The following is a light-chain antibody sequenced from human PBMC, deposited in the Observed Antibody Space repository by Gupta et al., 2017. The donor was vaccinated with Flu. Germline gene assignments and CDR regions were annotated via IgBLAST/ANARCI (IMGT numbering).Light chain of an antibody. V-gene: IGKV1-39*01. CDR3: QQRYSTPRA. J-gene: IGKJ4*01. CDR1: QSISSY. Sequence: IQMTQSPSSLSASVGDRVTITCRASQSISSYLNWYQQKPGKAPKLLIYAASSLQSGVPSRFSGSGSGIDFTLTISSLQPEDFATYYCQQRYSTPRAFGGGTKVEIK. CDR2: AAS.